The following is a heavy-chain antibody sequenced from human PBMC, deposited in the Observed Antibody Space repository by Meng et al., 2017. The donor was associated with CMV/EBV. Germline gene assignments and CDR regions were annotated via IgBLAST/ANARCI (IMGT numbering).Heavy chain of an antibody. CDR3: ARGSGYSYGYYYYYYGMDV. D-gene: IGHD5-18*01. V-gene: IGHV4-34*01. J-gene: IGHJ6*02. CDR2: INHSGST. CDR1: RGSFSGSY. Sequence: SQTLSLTCAVYRGSFSGSYWSWIRQPPGKGLEWIGEINHSGSTNYNPSLKSRVTISVDTSKNQFSLKLSSVTAADTAVYYCARGSGYSYGYYYYYYGMDVWGQGTTVTVSS.